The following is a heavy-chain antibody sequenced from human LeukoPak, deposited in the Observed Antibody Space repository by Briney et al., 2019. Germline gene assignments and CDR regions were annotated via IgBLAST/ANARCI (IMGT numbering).Heavy chain of an antibody. J-gene: IGHJ4*02. V-gene: IGHV1-69*05. CDR2: IIPIFGTA. CDR3: ARARGSYYPREVDY. CDR1: GGTFSSCA. D-gene: IGHD1-26*01. Sequence: SVKVSCKASGGTFSSCAISWVRQAPGQGLEWMGGIIPIFGTANYAQKFQGRVTMTRDTSTSTVYMELSSLRSEDTAVYYCARARGSYYPREVDYWGQGTLVTVSS.